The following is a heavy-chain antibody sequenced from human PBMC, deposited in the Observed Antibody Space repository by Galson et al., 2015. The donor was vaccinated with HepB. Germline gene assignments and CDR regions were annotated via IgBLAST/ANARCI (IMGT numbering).Heavy chain of an antibody. CDR2: INPNSGGT. CDR3: ARDGFPDIVVVPAAINAFDI. J-gene: IGHJ3*02. D-gene: IGHD2-2*02. CDR1: GYTFTGYY. Sequence: SVKVSCKASGYTFTGYYMHWVRQAPGQGLEWMGWINPNSGGTNYAQKFQGRVTMTRDTSISTAYMELSRLRSDDTAVYYCARDGFPDIVVVPAAINAFDIWGQGTMVTVSS. V-gene: IGHV1-2*02.